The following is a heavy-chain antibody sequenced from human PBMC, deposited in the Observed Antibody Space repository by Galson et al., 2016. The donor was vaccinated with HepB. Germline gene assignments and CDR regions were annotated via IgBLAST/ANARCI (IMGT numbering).Heavy chain of an antibody. V-gene: IGHV1-18*04. CDR1: GYTFTSYG. CDR2: ISGYNGYT. CDR3: ARSGDGNWFES. Sequence: VSCKASGYTFTSYGIGWVRQAPGQGLEWMGWISGYNGYTDSAQRLQGRVTMTTDTSTSTAYMELSSLRSDDTAVYYCARSGDGNWFESWGQGTLVTVSS. D-gene: IGHD2-21*02. J-gene: IGHJ5*01.